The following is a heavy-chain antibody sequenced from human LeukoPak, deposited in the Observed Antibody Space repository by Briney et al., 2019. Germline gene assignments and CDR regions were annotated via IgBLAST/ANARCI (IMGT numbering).Heavy chain of an antibody. CDR1: GGTFSSYA. CDR3: AREESGYSSSWGDY. D-gene: IGHD6-13*01. J-gene: IGHJ4*02. V-gene: IGHV1-69*04. Sequence: SVKVSCKASGGTFSSYAISWVRQAPGQGLEGMGRIIPIFGIANYAQKFQGRVKITADKSTSAAYMELSSLRSEDTAVYYCAREESGYSSSWGDYWGQGTLVTVSS. CDR2: IIPIFGIA.